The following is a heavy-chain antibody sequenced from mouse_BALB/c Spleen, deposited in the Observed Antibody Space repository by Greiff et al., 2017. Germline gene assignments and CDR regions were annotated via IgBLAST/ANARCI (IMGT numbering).Heavy chain of an antibody. Sequence: EVKVVESGGGLVKPGGSLKLSCAASGFTFSSYAMSWVRQTPEKRLEWVASISSGGSTYYPDSVKGRFTISRDNARNILYLQMSSLRSEDTAMYYCARDGVRRGYAMDYWGQGTSVTVSS. CDR1: GFTFSSYA. J-gene: IGHJ4*01. D-gene: IGHD2-14*01. CDR3: ARDGVRRGYAMDY. CDR2: ISSGGST. V-gene: IGHV5-6-5*01.